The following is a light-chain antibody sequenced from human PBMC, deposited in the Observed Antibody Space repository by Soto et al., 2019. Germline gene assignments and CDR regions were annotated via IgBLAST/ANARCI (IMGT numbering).Light chain of an antibody. V-gene: IGKV3-15*01. CDR2: GAS. CDR1: QSLSSS. J-gene: IGKJ5*01. Sequence: IRMTKSPATLSVSQGEGATLSCRASQSLSSSLAWYQQKPGQAPRLLIYGASTRATGIPARFSGSGSGTEFTLTISSLQSEDFAVYYCQQYKNWPPITFGQGTRLEIK. CDR3: QQYKNWPPIT.